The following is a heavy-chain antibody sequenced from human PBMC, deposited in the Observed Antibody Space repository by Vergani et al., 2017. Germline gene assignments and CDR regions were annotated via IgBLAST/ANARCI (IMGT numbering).Heavy chain of an antibody. CDR2: ISHSGTV. CDR3: ARGPGWYTSSPMDY. V-gene: IGHV4-34*01. CDR1: GGSFSPHY. Sequence: QVQLQQWGAGLLKPSQTLSLTCAVYGGSFSPHYWTWIRQSPGKGLEWIGMISHSGTVTYNPSLKSRVTLSVDTSKNQFSLNLTSVTAADTAVYYCARGPGWYTSSPMDYWGQGNLVTVSS. J-gene: IGHJ4*02. D-gene: IGHD6-19*01.